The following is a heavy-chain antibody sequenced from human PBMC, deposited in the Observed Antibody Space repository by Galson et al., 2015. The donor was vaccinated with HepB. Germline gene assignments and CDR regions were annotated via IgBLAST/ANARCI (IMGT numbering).Heavy chain of an antibody. V-gene: IGHV4-31*03. CDR2: IHPNGTI. CDR3: ARGPDYSKAGY. D-gene: IGHD4-11*01. Sequence: TLSLTCTVSGASVSGTSYYWSWFRQHPGKGLESVGHIHPNGTIYYNPSLASRAAISVDTSANQFSVNLDSVTAADTAMYYCARGPDYSKAGYWGQGVLVIVSS. J-gene: IGHJ4*02. CDR1: GASVSGTSYY.